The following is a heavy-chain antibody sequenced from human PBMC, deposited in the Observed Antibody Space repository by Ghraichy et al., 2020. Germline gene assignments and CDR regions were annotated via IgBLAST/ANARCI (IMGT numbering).Heavy chain of an antibody. CDR1: GYTFTGYY. J-gene: IGHJ3*02. V-gene: IGHV1-2*02. D-gene: IGHD5-18*01. Sequence: VKVSCKASGYTFTGYYMHWVRQAPGQGLEWMGWINPNSGGTNYAQKFQGRVTMTRDTSISTAYMELSRLRSDDTAVYYCARESQIGRGYSYGTGHDAFDIWGQGTMVTVSS. CDR3: ARESQIGRGYSYGTGHDAFDI. CDR2: INPNSGGT.